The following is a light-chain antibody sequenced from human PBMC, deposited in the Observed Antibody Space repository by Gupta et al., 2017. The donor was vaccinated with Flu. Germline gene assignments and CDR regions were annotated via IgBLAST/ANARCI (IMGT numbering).Light chain of an antibody. CDR2: DAS. CDR3: QQRSNWPRT. Sequence: IVLTQSPATLSLSPGERATLSCRASQSVSSYLAWYQQKPGQAPRLLIYDASNRATGIPARFSGSGSGTDFTLTISSLEPEDFAVYYCQQRSNWPRTFGPGTKVEIK. J-gene: IGKJ1*01. V-gene: IGKV3-11*01. CDR1: QSVSSY.